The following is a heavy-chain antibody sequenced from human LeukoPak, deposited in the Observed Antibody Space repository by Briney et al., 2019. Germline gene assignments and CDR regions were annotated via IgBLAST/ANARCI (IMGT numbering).Heavy chain of an antibody. CDR1: GDSVSSNSAA. J-gene: IGHJ4*02. CDR2: TYYRSKWYY. Sequence: SQTLSLTCAISGDSVSSNSAAWSWIRQSPSRGLEWLGRTYYRSKWYYDYAVPVKSRINIDPDTSNNQLSLHLYSVTPEDTAVYYCARDPTRQDFFDYWGQGSLVTVSS. V-gene: IGHV6-1*01. CDR3: ARDPTRQDFFDY.